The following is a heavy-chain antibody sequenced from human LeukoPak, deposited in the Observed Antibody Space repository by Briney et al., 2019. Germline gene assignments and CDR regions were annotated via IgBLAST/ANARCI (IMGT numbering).Heavy chain of an antibody. CDR1: GFTFSSYS. CDR3: AREGAYYYDSSGYYFDY. J-gene: IGHJ4*02. V-gene: IGHV3-48*04. D-gene: IGHD3-22*01. Sequence: PGGSLRLSCAASGFTFSSYSMNWVRQAPGKGLEWVSYISSSSSTIYYADSVKDRFTISRDNAKNSLYLQMNSLRAEDTAVYYCAREGAYYYDSSGYYFDYWGQGTLVTVSS. CDR2: ISSSSSTI.